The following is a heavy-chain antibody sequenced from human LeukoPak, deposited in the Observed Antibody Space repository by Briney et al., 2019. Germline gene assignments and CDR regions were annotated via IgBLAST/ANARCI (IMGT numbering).Heavy chain of an antibody. D-gene: IGHD6-13*01. CDR2: IYHSGNT. CDR3: ARAQHSSSWYGYYYNDV. Sequence: SETLSLTCTVSGDSISSGDYWGWIRQPPGKGLEWIASIYHSGNTYYNPSLKSRVTISVDTSKNQFSLKPTSVTAADTAVYYCARAQHSSSWYGYYYNDVWGKGTTVAVSS. V-gene: IGHV4-38-2*02. CDR1: GDSISSGDY. J-gene: IGHJ6*03.